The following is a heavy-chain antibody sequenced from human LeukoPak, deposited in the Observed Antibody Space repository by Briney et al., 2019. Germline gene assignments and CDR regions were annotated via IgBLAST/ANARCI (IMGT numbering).Heavy chain of an antibody. J-gene: IGHJ4*02. D-gene: IGHD2-2*02. CDR2: IKQDGSEK. Sequence: GGSLRLSCAASGFTFSSYSMNWVRQAPGKGLEWVANIKQDGSEKYYVDSVKGRFTISRDNAKNSLYLQMNSLRAVDTAVYYCASLYTFYFDYWGQGTLVTVSS. V-gene: IGHV3-7*01. CDR1: GFTFSSYS. CDR3: ASLYTFYFDY.